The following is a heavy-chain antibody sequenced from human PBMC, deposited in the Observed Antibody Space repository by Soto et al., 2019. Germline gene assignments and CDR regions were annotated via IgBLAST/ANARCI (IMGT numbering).Heavy chain of an antibody. CDR2: ISAYNGNT. D-gene: IGHD3-10*01. V-gene: IGHV1-18*01. CDR3: ARTMVRGVPVSDYYGMDV. CDR1: GYTFTSYG. Sequence: GASVKVSCKASGYTFTSYGISWVRQAPGQGLEWMGWISAYNGNTNYAQKHKGRVTMTTDTSTSKANMELRNLRSDDTAVNYYARTMVRGVPVSDYYGMDVWGQGTTVTVSS. J-gene: IGHJ6*02.